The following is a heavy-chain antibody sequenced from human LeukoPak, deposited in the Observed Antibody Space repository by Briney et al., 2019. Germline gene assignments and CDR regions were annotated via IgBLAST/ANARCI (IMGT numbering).Heavy chain of an antibody. J-gene: IGHJ6*03. V-gene: IGHV7-4-1*02. CDR2: INTNTGNP. CDR1: GYTFTSYA. D-gene: IGHD6-13*01. Sequence: ASVKVSCKASGYTFTSYAMNWVRQAPGQGLEWMGWINTNTGNPTYAQGFTGRFVFSLDTSVSTAYLQISSLKAEDTAVYYCARVDSSGWYGNYYYMDVWGKGTTVTVSS. CDR3: ARVDSSGWYGNYYYMDV.